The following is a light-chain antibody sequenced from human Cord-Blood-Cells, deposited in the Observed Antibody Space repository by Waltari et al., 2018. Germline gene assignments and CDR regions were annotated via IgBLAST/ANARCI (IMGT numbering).Light chain of an antibody. CDR2: KAS. CDR1: QSISSW. J-gene: IGKJ1*01. CDR3: QQYNSYCT. V-gene: IGKV1-5*03. Sequence: DIQTTQSPSTLSASVGDRVTITYRASQSISSWLAWYQQKPGKAPKLLIYKASSLESGVPSRFSGSGSGTEFTLTISSLQPDDFATYYCQQYNSYCTFGQGTKVEIK.